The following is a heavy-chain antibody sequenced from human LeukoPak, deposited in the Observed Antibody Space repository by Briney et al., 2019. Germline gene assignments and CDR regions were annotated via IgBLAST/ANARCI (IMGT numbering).Heavy chain of an antibody. CDR3: AKDHSSKYPYYFDY. D-gene: IGHD6-13*01. Sequence: PGGSLRLSCAASGFTFINYAMTWVRQAPGKGLEWVSGISGGGATTYYADSVKGRFTISRDNSRNTLFLQMNSLRAEDTAVYYCAKDHSSKYPYYFDYWGQGSLVTVSS. V-gene: IGHV3-23*01. CDR1: GFTFINYA. J-gene: IGHJ4*02. CDR2: ISGGGATT.